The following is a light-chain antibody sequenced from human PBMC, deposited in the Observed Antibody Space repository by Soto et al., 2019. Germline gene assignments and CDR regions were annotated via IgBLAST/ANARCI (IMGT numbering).Light chain of an antibody. V-gene: IGKV3-20*01. J-gene: IGKJ2*01. CDR2: GAS. Sequence: EIVLTQSPGTVSLSPGERATLSCRASQSVGNNYLAWYQKKRGQAPRLLISGASRRATGVLDRISGSGTGTDFSLTISRLEPEDSAVYYCQQYASSPLTFGQGTKLEIK. CDR1: QSVGNNY. CDR3: QQYASSPLT.